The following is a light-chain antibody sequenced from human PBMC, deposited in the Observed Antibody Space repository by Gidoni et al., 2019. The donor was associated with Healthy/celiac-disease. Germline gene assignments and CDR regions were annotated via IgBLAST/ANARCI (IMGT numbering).Light chain of an antibody. V-gene: IGKV3-11*01. CDR2: DAS. Sequence: EIVLTQSPATLSLSPGERATLSYRASQSVSSYLAWYQQKPGQAPRLLIYDASNRATGIPARFSGSGSGTDFTLTISSLEPEDFTVYYCQQRSNWPPLFTFGPGTKVDIK. CDR3: QQRSNWPPLFT. J-gene: IGKJ3*01. CDR1: QSVSSY.